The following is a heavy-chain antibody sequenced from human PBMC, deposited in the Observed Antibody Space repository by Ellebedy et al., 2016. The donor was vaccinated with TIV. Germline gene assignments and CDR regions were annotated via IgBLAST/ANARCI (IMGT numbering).Heavy chain of an antibody. Sequence: ASVKVSCKASGYTFSDYGISWVRQAPGHGPEWLGWISGDNGIRHFAQKVQGRVAMTTDTSTSTAYMEVRSLRSDDTAVYYCARDRGNILTGHLVDYWGQGTLVTVSS. CDR1: GYTFSDYG. V-gene: IGHV1-18*04. CDR3: ARDRGNILTGHLVDY. D-gene: IGHD3-9*01. J-gene: IGHJ4*02. CDR2: ISGDNGIR.